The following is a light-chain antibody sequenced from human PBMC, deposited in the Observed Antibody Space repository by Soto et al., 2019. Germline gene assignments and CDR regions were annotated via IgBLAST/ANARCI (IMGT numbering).Light chain of an antibody. V-gene: IGKV3-15*01. CDR3: QQYNNWPWT. CDR1: QSISSSY. J-gene: IGKJ1*01. CDR2: GAS. Sequence: TQSPGTLSLSPGKRATLSCRASQSISSSYLAWYQQRPGQAPRLLIYGASTRATGIPARFSGSGSGTEFTLTISSLQSEDFAVYYCQQYNNWPWTFGQGTNVDIK.